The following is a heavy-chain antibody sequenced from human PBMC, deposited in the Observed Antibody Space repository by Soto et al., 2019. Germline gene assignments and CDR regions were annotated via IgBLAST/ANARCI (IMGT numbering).Heavy chain of an antibody. D-gene: IGHD3-10*01. J-gene: IGHJ6*02. CDR3: AKDLGLGYSNYPGPFNYWGQGTLVTVSSVRNPLTYYYGSGSSNPRNGMDV. Sequence: GGSLRLSCAASGFTFSSYAMSWVRQAPGKGLEWVSAISGSGGSTYYADSVKGRFTISRDNSKNTLYLQMNSLRAEDTAVYYCAKDLGLGYSNYPGPFNYWGQGTLVTVSSVRNPLTYYYGSGSSNPRNGMDVWGQGTTVTVSS. CDR2: ISGSGGST. V-gene: IGHV3-23*01. CDR1: GFTFSSYA.